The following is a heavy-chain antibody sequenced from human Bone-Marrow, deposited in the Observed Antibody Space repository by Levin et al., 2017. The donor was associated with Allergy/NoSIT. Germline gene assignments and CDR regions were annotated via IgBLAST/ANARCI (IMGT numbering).Heavy chain of an antibody. CDR1: AFTFSDYP. CDR3: VRRAAIGWYDS. Sequence: GGSLRLSCSASAFTFSDYPMHWVRQAPGKGLECVSSITPSGDRTFYADSVKGRFTISRDNSKNTLYLQMSSLRADDTAVYYCVRRAAIGWYDSWGQGTLVTVSS. CDR2: ITPSGDRT. V-gene: IGHV3-64D*06. J-gene: IGHJ5*01. D-gene: IGHD2-15*01.